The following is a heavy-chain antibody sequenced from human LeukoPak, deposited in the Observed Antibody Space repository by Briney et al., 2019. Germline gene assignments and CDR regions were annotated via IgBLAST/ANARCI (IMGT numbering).Heavy chain of an antibody. J-gene: IGHJ4*02. CDR1: GYTFTSYG. D-gene: IGHD3-22*01. V-gene: IGHV1-18*01. CDR2: ISAYNGNT. Sequence: GASVKVSCKASGYTFTSYGISWVRQAPGQGLEWMGWISAYNGNTNYAQKLQGRVTMTTDTSTSTAYMELRSLRSDDTAVYYCARDLSFGYYDSSGYYPGGYWGQGTLVTVSS. CDR3: ARDLSFGYYDSSGYYPGGY.